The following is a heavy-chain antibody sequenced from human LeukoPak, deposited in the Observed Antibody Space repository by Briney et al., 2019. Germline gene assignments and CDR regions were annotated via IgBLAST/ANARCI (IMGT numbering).Heavy chain of an antibody. D-gene: IGHD2-15*01. CDR2: IYENDEK. V-gene: IGHV2-5*01. J-gene: IGHJ3*02. CDR3: AHRHRGVASDI. CDR1: GFSLSTGGVG. Sequence: SGPTLVNPTQTLRLTCTFSGFSLSTGGVGVGWIRQPPGKALEWLGVIYENDEKLYSSSLQNRLSITKDTSKNQVVLTMANMDPVDTATYYCAHRHRGVASDIWGQGTMVTDSA.